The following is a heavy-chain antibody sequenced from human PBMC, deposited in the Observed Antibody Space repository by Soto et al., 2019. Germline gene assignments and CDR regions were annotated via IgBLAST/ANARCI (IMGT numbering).Heavy chain of an antibody. CDR3: XXXTTGESYYYYYCMDV. D-gene: IGHD1-1*01. Sequence: QVQLQQWGAGLLKPSETLSLTCAVYGGSFSGYYWSWIRQPPGKGLEWIGEINHSGSTNYNPSLKSRVTISVDTYKNQFALKLSSVTAADKAVYYCXXXTTGESYYYYYCMDVWGQGTTVTVSS. CDR1: GGSFSGYY. CDR2: INHSGST. V-gene: IGHV4-34*01. J-gene: IGHJ6*02.